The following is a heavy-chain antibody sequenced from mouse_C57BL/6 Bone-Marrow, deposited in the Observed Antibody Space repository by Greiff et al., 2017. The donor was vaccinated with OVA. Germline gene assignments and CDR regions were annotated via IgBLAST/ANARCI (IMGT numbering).Heavy chain of an antibody. CDR3: ARDYGSSYGYFDV. V-gene: IGHV1-59*01. D-gene: IGHD1-1*01. CDR1: GYTFTSYW. Sequence: VQLQQSGAELVRPGTSVKLSCKASGYTFTSYWMHWVKQRPGQGLEWIGVIDPSDSYTNYNQKFKGKATLTVDTSSSTAYMQLSSLTSEDSAVYYCARDYGSSYGYFDVWGTGTTVTVSS. J-gene: IGHJ1*03. CDR2: IDPSDSYT.